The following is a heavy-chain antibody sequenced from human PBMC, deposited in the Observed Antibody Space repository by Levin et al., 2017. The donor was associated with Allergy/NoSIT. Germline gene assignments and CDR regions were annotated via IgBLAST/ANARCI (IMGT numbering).Heavy chain of an antibody. J-gene: IGHJ4*02. D-gene: IGHD2-15*01. CDR2: ISYDGSNK. CDR1: GFTFSSYG. Sequence: GESLKISCAASGFTFSSYGMHWVRQAPGKGLEWVAVISYDGSNKDYADSVKGRFTISRDTSKNTLYLQMNSLRAEDTAVYYCAKPIGYCSGGGCYVFDYWGQGTLVTVSS. V-gene: IGHV3-30*18. CDR3: AKPIGYCSGGGCYVFDY.